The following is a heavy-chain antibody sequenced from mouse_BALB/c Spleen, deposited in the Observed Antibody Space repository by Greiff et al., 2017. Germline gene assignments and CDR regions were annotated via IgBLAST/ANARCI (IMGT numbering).Heavy chain of an antibody. CDR1: GFSLTSYG. CDR2: IWAGGST. D-gene: IGHD1-1*01. V-gene: IGHV2-9*02. J-gene: IGHJ1*01. CDR3: ARELRYFDV. Sequence: VQLKESGPGLVAPSQSLSITCTVSGFSLTSYGVHWVRQPPGKGLEWLGVIWAGGSTNYNSALMSRLSISKDNSKSQVFLKMNSLQTDDTAMYYCARELRYFDVWGAGTTVTVSS.